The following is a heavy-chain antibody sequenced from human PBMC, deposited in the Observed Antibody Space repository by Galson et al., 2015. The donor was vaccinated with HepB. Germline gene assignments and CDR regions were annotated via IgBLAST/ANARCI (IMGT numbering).Heavy chain of an antibody. Sequence: SVKVSCKASGYTFTGYYMHWVRQAPGQGLEWMGWINPNSGGTNYAQKFQGWVTMTRDTSISTAYMELSRLRSDDTAVYYCARGRGRTWSGYLYAHFDYWGQGTLVTVSS. CDR1: GYTFTGYY. J-gene: IGHJ4*02. D-gene: IGHD3-3*01. CDR3: ARGRGRTWSGYLYAHFDY. CDR2: INPNSGGT. V-gene: IGHV1-2*04.